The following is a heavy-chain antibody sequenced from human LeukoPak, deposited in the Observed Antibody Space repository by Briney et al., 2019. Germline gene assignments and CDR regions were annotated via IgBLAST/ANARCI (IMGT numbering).Heavy chain of an antibody. CDR3: AKAGAVVVVAAKYFDY. D-gene: IGHD2-15*01. V-gene: IGHV3-23*01. CDR2: ISGSGGST. CDR1: GFTFSSYW. Sequence: GGSLRLSCAASGFTFSSYWMSWVRQAPGKGLEWVSAISGSGGSTYYADSVKGRFTISRDNSKNTLYLQMNSLRAEDTAVYYCAKAGAVVVVAAKYFDYWGQGTLVTVSS. J-gene: IGHJ4*02.